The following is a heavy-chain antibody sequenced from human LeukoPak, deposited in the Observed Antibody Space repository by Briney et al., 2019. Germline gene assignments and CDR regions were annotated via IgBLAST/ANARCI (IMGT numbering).Heavy chain of an antibody. CDR3: ARRLRLDRYSNTGIYAFDI. CDR2: IYYSGST. CDR1: GGSISSYY. Sequence: SETLSLTCTVSGGSISSYYWSWIRQPPGRGLEWIGYIYYSGSTNYNPSLKSRVTISVDTSKNQFSLKLSSVTAADTALYYCARRLRLDRYSNTGIYAFDIWGQGTMVTVSS. D-gene: IGHD5-12*01. J-gene: IGHJ3*02. V-gene: IGHV4-59*01.